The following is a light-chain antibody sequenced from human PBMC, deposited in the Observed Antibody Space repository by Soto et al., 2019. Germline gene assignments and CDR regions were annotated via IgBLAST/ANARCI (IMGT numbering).Light chain of an antibody. Sequence: QSALTQPASVSGSPGQSITISCTGTSNDIGGYNLVSWYQQHPGKAPKLIIYEANKRPSGVSDRFSGSRSGTTASLTISALQAEDEADYSCYSFAGGATFVFGGETKRTVL. V-gene: IGLV2-23*02. CDR3: YSFAGGATFV. J-gene: IGLJ2*01. CDR2: EAN. CDR1: SNDIGGYNL.